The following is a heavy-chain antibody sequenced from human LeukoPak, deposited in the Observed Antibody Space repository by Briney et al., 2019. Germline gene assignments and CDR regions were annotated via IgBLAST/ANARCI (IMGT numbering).Heavy chain of an antibody. CDR1: GFTFSSYW. J-gene: IGHJ4*02. Sequence: GSLRLSCAASGFTFSSYWMHWVRQAPGKGLVWVSRINSDGSTTSYADSVKGRITISRDNAKNTLYLQMNNLRAEDTAVYFCASPYCSGGTCYLGGYWGQGTLVTVSS. V-gene: IGHV3-74*01. CDR2: INSDGSTT. D-gene: IGHD2-15*01. CDR3: ASPYCSGGTCYLGGY.